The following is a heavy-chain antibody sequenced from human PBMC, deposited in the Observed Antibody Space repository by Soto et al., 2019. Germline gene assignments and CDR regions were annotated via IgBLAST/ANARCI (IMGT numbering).Heavy chain of an antibody. D-gene: IGHD3-22*01. CDR1: GYTFTSYD. CDR2: INAGNGNA. V-gene: IGHV1-3*01. Sequence: SVKVSCKASGYTFTSYDMHWVRQAPGQRLGWMGWINAGNGNAKYSQQFQGRVTITRDTSASTAYMELSSLRSEDTAVYYCARSSGYYYLEYWGQGTLVTVSS. CDR3: ARSSGYYYLEY. J-gene: IGHJ4*02.